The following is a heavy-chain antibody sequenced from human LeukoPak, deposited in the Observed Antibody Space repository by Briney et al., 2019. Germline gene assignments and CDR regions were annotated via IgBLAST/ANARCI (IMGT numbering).Heavy chain of an antibody. CDR3: AREGERWLQLPLDY. D-gene: IGHD5-24*01. V-gene: IGHV3-21*01. CDR1: GSTFSSYS. CDR2: ISSSSSYI. Sequence: PGGSLRLSCAASGSTFSSYSMNWVRQAPGKGLEWVSSISSSSSYIYYADSVKGRFTISRDNAKNSLYLQMNSLRAEDTAVYYCAREGERWLQLPLDYWGQGTLVTVSS. J-gene: IGHJ4*02.